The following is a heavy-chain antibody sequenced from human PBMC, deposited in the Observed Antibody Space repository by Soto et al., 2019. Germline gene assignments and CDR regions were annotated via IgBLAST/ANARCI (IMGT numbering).Heavy chain of an antibody. V-gene: IGHV1-69*08. CDR1: GGTFSSYT. Sequence: QVQLVQSGAEVKKPGSSVKVSCKASGGTFSSYTISWVRQAPGQGLEWMGRSIPILGIANYAQKFQGRVTITADKSTSTAYMELSSLRSEDTAVYYCARDRGATTCLWAFDIWGQGTMVTVSS. D-gene: IGHD5-12*01. CDR2: SIPILGIA. J-gene: IGHJ3*02. CDR3: ARDRGATTCLWAFDI.